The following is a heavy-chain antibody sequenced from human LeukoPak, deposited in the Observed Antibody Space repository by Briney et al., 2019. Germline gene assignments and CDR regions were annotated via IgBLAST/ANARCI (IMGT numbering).Heavy chain of an antibody. J-gene: IGHJ1*01. D-gene: IGHD3-16*01. CDR2: IYYTGST. Sequence: SETLSLTCTISGSSITSVSHYWGWIRQPPGKGLEWIGDIYYTGSTYYSPSLRSRVTMSVHPSENQFSLRLNSVTAVDTAVYYCARRGGNIVGVTYEDWGQGTLVTVSS. CDR3: ARRGGNIVGVTYED. CDR1: GSSITSVSHY. V-gene: IGHV4-39*01.